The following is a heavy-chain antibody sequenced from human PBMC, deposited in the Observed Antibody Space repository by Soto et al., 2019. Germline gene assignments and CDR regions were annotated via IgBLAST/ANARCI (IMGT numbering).Heavy chain of an antibody. CDR3: AKRYDFWSGYFDY. J-gene: IGHJ4*02. D-gene: IGHD3-3*01. CDR1: GFTFSSYG. V-gene: IGHV3-30*18. Sequence: QVQLVESGGGVVQPGRSLRLSCAASGFTFSSYGMQWVRQAPGKGLEWVAVISYDGSNKYYADSVKGRFTISRDNSKNTLYLQINSLRAEDTAVYYCAKRYDFWSGYFDYWGQGTLVTVSS. CDR2: ISYDGSNK.